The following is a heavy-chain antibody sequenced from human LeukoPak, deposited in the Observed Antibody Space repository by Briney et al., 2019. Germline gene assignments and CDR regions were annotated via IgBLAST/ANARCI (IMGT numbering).Heavy chain of an antibody. Sequence: GGSLRLSCAASGFTFSSYAMHWVRQAPGKGLEWVAVISYDGSNKYYADSVKGRFTISRDNSKNTLYLQMNSLRAEDTAVYYCARDRTSISNTGRTYYYYGMDVWGQGTTVTVS. D-gene: IGHD3-9*01. CDR1: GFTFSSYA. J-gene: IGHJ6*02. V-gene: IGHV3-30-3*01. CDR3: ARDRTSISNTGRTYYYYGMDV. CDR2: ISYDGSNK.